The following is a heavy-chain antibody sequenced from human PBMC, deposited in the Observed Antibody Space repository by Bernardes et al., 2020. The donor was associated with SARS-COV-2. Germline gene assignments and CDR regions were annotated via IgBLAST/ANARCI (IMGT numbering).Heavy chain of an antibody. J-gene: IGHJ4*02. CDR1: RFTFSGSA. CDR3: TGDYLY. V-gene: IGHV3-73*01. CDR2: IRSKPKGYAT. Sequence: GGSLRLSTAASRFTFSGSAIQWVRPPSGKGLEWIGRIRSKPKGYATTYAASLKGRFVISRYASRNTAYLQIHSLKIVDTAVYYCTGDYLYWDQGTLVSVSS. D-gene: IGHD4-17*01.